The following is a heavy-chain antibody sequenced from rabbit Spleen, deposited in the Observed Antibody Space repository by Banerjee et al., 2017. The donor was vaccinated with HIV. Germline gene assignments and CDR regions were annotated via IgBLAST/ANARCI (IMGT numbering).Heavy chain of an antibody. D-gene: IGHD4-1*01. CDR1: GVSFSTNSY. CDR2: IYTGNGKS. CDR3: ARRVYSTGWGNDL. Sequence: QEQLEESGGDLVKPGASLTLTCTASGVSFSTNSYMCWVRQAPGKGLEWIGCIYTGNGKSYYASWAKGRFTISKSSSTTVTLQMTRLTAADTATYFCARRVYSTGWGNDLWGPGTLVTVS. V-gene: IGHV1S45*01. J-gene: IGHJ4*01.